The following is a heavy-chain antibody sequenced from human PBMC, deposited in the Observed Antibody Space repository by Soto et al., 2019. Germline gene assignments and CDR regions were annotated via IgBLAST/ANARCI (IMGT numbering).Heavy chain of an antibody. V-gene: IGHV4-30-4*01. D-gene: IGHD3-22*01. CDR2: IYYSGST. CDR3: ARAPPPSGYYSLPGEGAFDI. CDR1: GGSISSGDYY. J-gene: IGHJ3*02. Sequence: PSETLSLTCTVSGGSISSGDYYWSWIRQPPGKGLEWIGYIYYSGSTYYNPSLKSRVTISVDTSKNQFSLKLSSVTAADTAVYYCARAPPPSGYYSLPGEGAFDIWGQGTMVPV.